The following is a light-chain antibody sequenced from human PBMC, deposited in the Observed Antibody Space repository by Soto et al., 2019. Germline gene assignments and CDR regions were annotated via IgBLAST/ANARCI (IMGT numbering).Light chain of an antibody. V-gene: IGKV1-5*01. Sequence: DHHMSQSPSTLPASIGHRVNISCRASQSIRSWLAWYQQKPGKAPKLLIYAASSLESGVPSGFSGSGYGTDFTLTIPTLQPEDFGIYYCQQGHAAPRTFGQGTMVDI. CDR2: AAS. CDR3: QQGHAAPRT. CDR1: QSIRSW. J-gene: IGKJ1*01.